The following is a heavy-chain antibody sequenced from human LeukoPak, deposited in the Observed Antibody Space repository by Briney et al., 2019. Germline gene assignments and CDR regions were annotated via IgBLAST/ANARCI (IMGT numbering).Heavy chain of an antibody. CDR2: ISYDGSNK. CDR3: AKGYCSGGSCYSVGDFDY. V-gene: IGHV3-30*18. Sequence: GRSLRLSCVASGFTFISYGMHWVRQAPGKGLEWVAVISYDGSNKYYEDSVKGRFTISRDNSKNTLYLQMNSLRAEDTAVYYCAKGYCSGGSCYSVGDFDYWGQGTLVTVSS. J-gene: IGHJ4*02. D-gene: IGHD2-15*01. CDR1: GFTFISYG.